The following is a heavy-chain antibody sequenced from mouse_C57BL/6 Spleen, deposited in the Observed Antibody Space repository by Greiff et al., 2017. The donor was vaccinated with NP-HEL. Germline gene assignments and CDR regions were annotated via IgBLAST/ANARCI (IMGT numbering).Heavy chain of an antibody. V-gene: IGHV5-17*01. CDR1: GFTFSDYG. CDR2: ISSGSSTI. Sequence: DVMLVESGGGLVKPGGSLKLSCAASGFTFSDYGMHWVRQAPEKGLEWVAYISSGSSTIYYADTVKGRFTISRDNAKNTLFLQMTSLRSEDTAMYYCARPEGNYFWAMDYWGQGTSVTVSS. D-gene: IGHD2-1*01. J-gene: IGHJ4*01. CDR3: ARPEGNYFWAMDY.